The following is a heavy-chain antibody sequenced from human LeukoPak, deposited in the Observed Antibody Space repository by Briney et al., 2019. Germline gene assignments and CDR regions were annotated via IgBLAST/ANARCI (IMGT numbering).Heavy chain of an antibody. V-gene: IGHV1-18*01. CDR2: ISTYNGYT. Sequence: ASVNVSCKVSGDTFSRYGITWVRQAPGQGLEWMGWISTYNGYTNYAQKLQGRLTMTTETSTGTAYMEPKSLRSDDTAVYYCARQGWRYWGQGTLVTVSS. D-gene: IGHD2-15*01. CDR1: GDTFSRYG. J-gene: IGHJ4*02. CDR3: ARQGWRY.